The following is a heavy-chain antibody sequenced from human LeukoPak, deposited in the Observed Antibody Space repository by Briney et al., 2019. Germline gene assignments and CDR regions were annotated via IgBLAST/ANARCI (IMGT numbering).Heavy chain of an antibody. V-gene: IGHV3-21*01. J-gene: IGHJ4*02. CDR2: ISYSRRYI. CDR3: ASLSVVVAAPGFHY. CDR1: GFTFSSYS. D-gene: IGHD2-15*01. Sequence: GGSLRLSCAASGFTFSSYSMNWVRQAPGKGLEGVSSISYSRRYIYYADAVKRGFTIPRDYPKHTLYVQVNSERPEDSGVYYFASLSVVVAAPGFHYWGEGTLV.